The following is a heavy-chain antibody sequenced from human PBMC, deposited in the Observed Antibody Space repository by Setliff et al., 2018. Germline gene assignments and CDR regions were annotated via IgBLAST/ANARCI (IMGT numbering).Heavy chain of an antibody. J-gene: IGHJ5*02. Sequence: SETLSLTCTVSGGSISSCSYYWGWIRQPPGKGLEWIGSIYESGSTYYNPPLKSRVTISGDTSKNQFSLKLSSVTAADTAVYYCARLGSARYDSSGYYPDNWFDPWGKGTLVTVSS. CDR1: GGSISSCSYY. CDR2: IYESGST. D-gene: IGHD3-22*01. CDR3: ARLGSARYDSSGYYPDNWFDP. V-gene: IGHV4-39*01.